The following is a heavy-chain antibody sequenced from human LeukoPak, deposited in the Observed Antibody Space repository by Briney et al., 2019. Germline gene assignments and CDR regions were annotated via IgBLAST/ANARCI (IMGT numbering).Heavy chain of an antibody. V-gene: IGHV3-53*04. D-gene: IGHD3-3*01. J-gene: IGHJ6*02. CDR1: GLTVSINS. CDR3: ARSGYPYYYYGMDV. CDR2: IYTGGST. Sequence: PGGSLRLSCAASGLTVSINSMTWVRQAPGKGLEWVSVIYTGGSTYYADSVKGRFTISRHNSKNTLYLQMNSLRAEDTAVYYCARSGYPYYYYGMDVWGQGTTVTVSS.